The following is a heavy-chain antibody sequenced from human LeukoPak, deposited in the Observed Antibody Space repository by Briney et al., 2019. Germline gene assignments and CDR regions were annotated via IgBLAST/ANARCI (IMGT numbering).Heavy chain of an antibody. D-gene: IGHD3-10*01. J-gene: IGHJ5*02. V-gene: IGHV3-30*04. CDR2: ISYDGSNK. CDR1: GFKFSNYA. CDR3: AKDSEWFGELMYWFDP. Sequence: GGSLRLSCAASGFKFSNYAMHWVRQAPGKGLEWVAVISYDGSNKYYADSVKGRFTISRDNSKNTLYLQMNSLRAEDTAVYYCAKDSEWFGELMYWFDPWGQGTLVTVSS.